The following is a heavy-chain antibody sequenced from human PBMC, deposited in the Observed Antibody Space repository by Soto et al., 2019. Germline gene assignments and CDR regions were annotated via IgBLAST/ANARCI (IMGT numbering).Heavy chain of an antibody. J-gene: IGHJ4*02. CDR1: GFTFSTYW. D-gene: IGHD2-15*01. CDR3: TRDSGGRDAY. CDR2: INTDGRTT. Sequence: EVQLVESGGGLVQPGGSLRLSCAASGFTFSTYWMHWVRQAPGKGLEWVSRINTDGRTTNHADSVKGRFTISSDNAKNTLYLQMNSLSAEDTAVYYCTRDSGGRDAYWGQGALVTVSS. V-gene: IGHV3-74*01.